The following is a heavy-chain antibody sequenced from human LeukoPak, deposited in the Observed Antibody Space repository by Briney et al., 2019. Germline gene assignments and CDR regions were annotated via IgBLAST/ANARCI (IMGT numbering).Heavy chain of an antibody. D-gene: IGHD3-22*01. J-gene: IGHJ5*02. CDR1: GGSISSYY. Sequence: PSETLSLTCTVSGGSISSYYWSWIRQPPGKGLEWIGYIYTSGSTNYNPSLKSRVTISVATSKNQFSLKLSSVTAADTAVYYCARHEFYDSSGYYYIGDWFDPWGQGTLVTVSS. CDR3: ARHEFYDSSGYYYIGDWFDP. CDR2: IYTSGST. V-gene: IGHV4-4*09.